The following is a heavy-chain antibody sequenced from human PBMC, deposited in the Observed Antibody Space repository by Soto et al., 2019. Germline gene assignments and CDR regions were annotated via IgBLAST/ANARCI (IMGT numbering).Heavy chain of an antibody. CDR3: ARAGTGGNFDY. Sequence: ASVKVSCKASGYTFTSYGISWVRQAPGQGLEWMGWISAYNGNTNHAQKLQGRVTMTTDTSTSTAYMELRSLRSDDTSVYSCARAGTGGNFDYWGQGTLVTVSS. J-gene: IGHJ4*02. CDR2: ISAYNGNT. CDR1: GYTFTSYG. D-gene: IGHD7-27*01. V-gene: IGHV1-18*01.